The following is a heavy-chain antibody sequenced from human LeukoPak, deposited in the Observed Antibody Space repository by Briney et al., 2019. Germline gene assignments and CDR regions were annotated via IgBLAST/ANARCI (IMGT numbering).Heavy chain of an antibody. CDR2: IYYSGST. V-gene: IGHV4-39*01. J-gene: IGHJ2*01. Sequence: SETLSLTCTVSGGSISSSTYYWGWIRQPPGKGLEWIGSIYYSGSTYYNPSLKSRVTISVDTSKNQFSLKLSSVTAADTAVYYCARSAYFYDSYGHWYFDLWGRGTLVTVSS. D-gene: IGHD3-22*01. CDR3: ARSAYFYDSYGHWYFDL. CDR1: GGSISSSTYY.